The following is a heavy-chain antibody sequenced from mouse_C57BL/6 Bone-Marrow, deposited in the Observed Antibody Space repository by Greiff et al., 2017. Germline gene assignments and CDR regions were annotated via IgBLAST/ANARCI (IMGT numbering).Heavy chain of an antibody. Sequence: QVQLKQPGAELVMPGASVKLSCKASGYTFTSYWMHWVKQRPGQGLEWIGEIDPSDSYTNYNQKFKGKSTLTVDKSSSTAYMQLSSLTSEDSAVYYCARGTPYDYDNYWGQGTTLTGSS. J-gene: IGHJ2*01. D-gene: IGHD2-4*01. CDR1: GYTFTSYW. V-gene: IGHV1-69*01. CDR3: ARGTPYDYDNY. CDR2: IDPSDSYT.